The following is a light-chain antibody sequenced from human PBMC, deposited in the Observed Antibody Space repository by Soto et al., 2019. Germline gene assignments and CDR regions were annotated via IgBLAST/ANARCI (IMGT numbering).Light chain of an antibody. CDR2: SNN. Sequence: QSVLTLPPSASGTPGQRVTISCSGSSSNIGKNYVYWYQQLPGTAPKLLIYSNNQRPSGVPDRFSGSKSGTSASLAISGLRSEDEADYYCAAWDDSLSGYVFATGTKVTVL. V-gene: IGLV1-47*02. J-gene: IGLJ1*01. CDR1: SSNIGKNY. CDR3: AAWDDSLSGYV.